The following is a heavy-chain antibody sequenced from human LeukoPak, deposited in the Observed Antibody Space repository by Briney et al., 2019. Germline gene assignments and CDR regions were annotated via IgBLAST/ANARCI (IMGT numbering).Heavy chain of an antibody. CDR1: GFTFSSYA. V-gene: IGHV3-23*01. CDR2: ISGSGDST. D-gene: IGHD6-13*01. J-gene: IGHJ4*02. Sequence: GGSLRLSCAASGFTFSSYAMSWVRQAPGKGLEWVSAISGSGDSTYYGDSVKGRITISRDNSKNTLYLQMYSLRAEDTAVYYCAKTRPLDSSSWSHGDYWGQGPLVTVSS. CDR3: AKTRPLDSSSWSHGDY.